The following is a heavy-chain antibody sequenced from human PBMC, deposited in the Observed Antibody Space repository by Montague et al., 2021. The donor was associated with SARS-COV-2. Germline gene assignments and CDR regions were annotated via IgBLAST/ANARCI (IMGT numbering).Heavy chain of an antibody. V-gene: IGHV3-21*01. CDR3: YSGYDFGY. D-gene: IGHD5-12*01. Sequence: SLRLSCPASGFTFNSYSMNWVRQASGKGLEWVSSISSTSTSIYYADSVKGRFTISRDNAKNSLYLQMNSLRAEDTAVYYCYSGYDFGYWGQGTLVTVSS. J-gene: IGHJ4*02. CDR2: ISSTSTSI. CDR1: GFTFNSYS.